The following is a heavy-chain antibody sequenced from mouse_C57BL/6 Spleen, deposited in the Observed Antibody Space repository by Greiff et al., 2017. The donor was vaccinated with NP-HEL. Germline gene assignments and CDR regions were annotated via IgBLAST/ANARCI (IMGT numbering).Heavy chain of an antibody. CDR2: IYPGSGST. CDR3: ARTYDYDVGPFAY. CDR1: GYTFTSYW. J-gene: IGHJ3*01. D-gene: IGHD2-4*01. V-gene: IGHV1-55*01. Sequence: QVQLQQPGAELVKPGASVKMSCKASGYTFTSYWITWVKQRPGQGLEWIGDIYPGSGSTNYNEKFKSKATLTVDTSSSTAYMQLSSLTSEDSAVYYCARTYDYDVGPFAYWGQGTLVTVSA.